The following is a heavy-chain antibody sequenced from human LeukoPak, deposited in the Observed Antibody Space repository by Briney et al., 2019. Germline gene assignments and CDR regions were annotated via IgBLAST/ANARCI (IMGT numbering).Heavy chain of an antibody. J-gene: IGHJ5*02. D-gene: IGHD6-25*01. V-gene: IGHV1-2*02. CDR2: INPNSGNT. CDR3: AREGAAAEDVNWFDP. CDR1: GYTFTGYY. Sequence: ASVKVSCKTSGYTFTGYYMHWVRQAPGQGLEWMGWINPNSGNTHYAQKFQDRVTMTRDTSISTAYMELNSLISDDTAVYYCAREGAAAEDVNWFDPWSQGTLVTVSS.